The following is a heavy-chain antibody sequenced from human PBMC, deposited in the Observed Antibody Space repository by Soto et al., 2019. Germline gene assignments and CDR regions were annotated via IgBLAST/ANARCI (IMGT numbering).Heavy chain of an antibody. J-gene: IGHJ6*02. D-gene: IGHD3-3*01. CDR1: GVSFSGYC. V-gene: IGHV4-34*01. Sequence: SETLSLTCAVYGVSFSGYCWSWIRQPPGKGLEWVGEITHSGSTKYNASLKNRVTISVDTNNNKFSLKLSYVTAADTAVYYCARRIPPGVLRFLEWSTTGGMDVWGQGTTVTVSS. CDR2: ITHSGST. CDR3: ARRIPPGVLRFLEWSTTGGMDV.